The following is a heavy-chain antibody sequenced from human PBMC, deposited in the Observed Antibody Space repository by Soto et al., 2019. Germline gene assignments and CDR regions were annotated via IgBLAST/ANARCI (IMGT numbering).Heavy chain of an antibody. Sequence: QVQLVESGGGVVQPGRSLRLSCAASGFNLSNYGMHWVRQAPGKGLEWVAVILNDGGKKYYGDSVEGRFTISRDNSKNTLYLQMNSLRAGDTAVYYCAATNVWGQGTTVTVSS. CDR3: AATNV. J-gene: IGHJ6*02. CDR1: GFNLSNYG. V-gene: IGHV3-30*03. CDR2: ILNDGGKK.